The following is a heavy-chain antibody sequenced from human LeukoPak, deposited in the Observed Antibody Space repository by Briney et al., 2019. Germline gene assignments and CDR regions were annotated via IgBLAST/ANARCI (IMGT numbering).Heavy chain of an antibody. CDR3: ARQKCTSTSCLTKNAFDT. CDR1: GSISGYY. CDR2: IYTSGST. V-gene: IGHV4-4*09. Sequence: PSETLSLTCTVSGSISGYYWSWIRQPPGKGLEWTGYIYTSGSTNYNPSLESRVTISVDTSKNQFSQDLSSVTAADTAVYYCARQKCTSTSCLTKNAFDTWGQGTMVTVSS. D-gene: IGHD2-2*01. J-gene: IGHJ3*02.